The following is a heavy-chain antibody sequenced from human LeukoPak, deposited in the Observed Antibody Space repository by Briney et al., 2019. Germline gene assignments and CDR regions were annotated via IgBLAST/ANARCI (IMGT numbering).Heavy chain of an antibody. D-gene: IGHD1-1*01. J-gene: IGHJ4*02. Sequence: SETLSLTCTVSGGSISSYYWSWIRQPPGKGLEWIGYIYYSGSTNYNPSLKSRVTISVDTSKNQFSLKLSSVTAADTAVYYCARADGSQGPYYSEYWGQRKLVTASS. CDR1: GGSISSYY. V-gene: IGHV4-59*01. CDR3: ARADGSQGPYYSEY. CDR2: IYYSGST.